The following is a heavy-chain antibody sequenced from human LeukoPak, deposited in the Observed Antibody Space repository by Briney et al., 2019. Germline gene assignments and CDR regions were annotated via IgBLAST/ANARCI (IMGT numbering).Heavy chain of an antibody. Sequence: PSETLSLTCGVSGGSVINTNCWTWVRQPPGKGLEWIGEVHLDGRTNYNPSLESRLTMSVDVSENQVSLKLTSVTAADTAVYYCAREGGFSRSRDYSGARTLVTVSS. J-gene: IGHJ4*02. CDR1: GGSVINTNC. CDR2: VHLDGRT. CDR3: AREGGFSRSRDY. D-gene: IGHD3-3*01. V-gene: IGHV4-4*02.